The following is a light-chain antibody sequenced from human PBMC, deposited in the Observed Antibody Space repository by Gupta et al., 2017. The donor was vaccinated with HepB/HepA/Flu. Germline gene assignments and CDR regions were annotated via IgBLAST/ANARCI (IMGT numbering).Light chain of an antibody. V-gene: IGKV4-1*01. Sequence: DIVLTQSPESLAVSLCERATINCKSSQTVLYSYDRKNYLAWYQQKPGKPPKVLIYEASIRAAGVPDRFSGSGSGTDFTLTVSTLQAEDVAVYYCQQYYSVPRTFGQGTKVEI. CDR3: QQYYSVPRT. CDR1: QTVLYSYDRKNY. CDR2: EAS. J-gene: IGKJ1*01.